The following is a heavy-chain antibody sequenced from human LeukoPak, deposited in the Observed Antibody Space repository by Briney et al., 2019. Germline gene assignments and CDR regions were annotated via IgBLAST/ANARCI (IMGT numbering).Heavy chain of an antibody. CDR2: IRDKANSYAT. Sequence: GGSLRLSCAASGFTFSGSAMHWVRQASGKGLEWVGRIRDKANSYATAYIASVKGRFTISRDDSKNTAYLQMSSLKTEDTAVYYCTRWDCTTTGCYPFDYWGQGTLVTVSS. D-gene: IGHD2-2*01. V-gene: IGHV3-73*01. CDR3: TRWDCTTTGCYPFDY. J-gene: IGHJ4*02. CDR1: GFTFSGSA.